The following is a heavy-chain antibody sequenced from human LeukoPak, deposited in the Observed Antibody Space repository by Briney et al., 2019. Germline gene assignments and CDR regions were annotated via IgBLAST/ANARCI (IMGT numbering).Heavy chain of an antibody. V-gene: IGHV3-74*01. CDR2: INSDGSST. D-gene: IGHD2-2*02. CDR1: GFTFSSYW. J-gene: IGHJ4*02. CDR3: ARAMRYCSSTSCYKFVYYFDY. Sequence: PGGSLRLSCAASGFTFSSYWMHWVRQAPGKGLVWVSRINSDGSSTSYADSVKGRFTISRDNAKNTLYLQMNSLRAEDTAVYYCARAMRYCSSTSCYKFVYYFDYWGQGTLVTVSS.